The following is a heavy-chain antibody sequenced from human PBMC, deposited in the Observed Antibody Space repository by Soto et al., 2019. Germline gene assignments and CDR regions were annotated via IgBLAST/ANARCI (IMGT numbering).Heavy chain of an antibody. Sequence: SETLSLTCTVSGGSISSGDYYWSWIRQPPGKGLEWIGYIYYSGSTYYNPSLKSRVTISVDTSKNQFSLKLSSVTAADTAVYYCARQYCTSTSCWYYFDYWGQGTLVTVSS. D-gene: IGHD2-2*01. J-gene: IGHJ4*02. V-gene: IGHV4-30-4*01. CDR3: ARQYCTSTSCWYYFDY. CDR2: IYYSGST. CDR1: GGSISSGDYY.